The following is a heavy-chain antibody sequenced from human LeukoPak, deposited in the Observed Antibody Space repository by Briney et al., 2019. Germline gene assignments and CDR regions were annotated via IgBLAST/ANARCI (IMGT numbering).Heavy chain of an antibody. CDR2: IYIGGTT. Sequence: PGGSLRLSCAASGFTVSSNYMSWVRQAPGKGLEWVSLIYIGGTTYYADSVKGRFTISRDNSKNTVYLQMNSLRAEDTAVYYCARERGFSASWYGWFDPWGQGTLVTVSS. CDR1: GFTVSSNY. V-gene: IGHV3-53*01. D-gene: IGHD6-13*01. J-gene: IGHJ5*02. CDR3: ARERGFSASWYGWFDP.